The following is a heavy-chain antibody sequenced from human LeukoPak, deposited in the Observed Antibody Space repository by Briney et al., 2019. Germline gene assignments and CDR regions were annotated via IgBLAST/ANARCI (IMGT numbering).Heavy chain of an antibody. CDR2: FSGTSST. CDR3: AKLKQWQPQRYFFEY. V-gene: IGHV3-53*01. CDR1: GLTVSSNY. J-gene: IGHJ4*02. Sequence: TGGSLRLSCAASGLTVSSNYMSWVRQAPGKGLEWVSTFSGTSSTSYADAVKGRVTISRDNSKNTLYLRMNSLRAEDTAVYYCAKLKQWQPQRYFFEYWGQGALVTVAS. D-gene: IGHD6-19*01.